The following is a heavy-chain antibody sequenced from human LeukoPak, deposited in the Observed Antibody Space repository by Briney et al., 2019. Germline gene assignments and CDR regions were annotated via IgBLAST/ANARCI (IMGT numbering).Heavy chain of an antibody. CDR3: ARAGSSYGMDV. V-gene: IGHV4-59*08. CDR2: IYYSGST. J-gene: IGHJ6*02. CDR1: GGPISSYY. D-gene: IGHD1-26*01. Sequence: PSETLSLTCTVSGGPISSYYWSWIRQPPGKGLEWIGYIYYSGSTNYNPSLKSRVTISVDTSKNQFSLKLSSVTAADTAVYYCARAGSSYGMDVWGQGTTVTVSS.